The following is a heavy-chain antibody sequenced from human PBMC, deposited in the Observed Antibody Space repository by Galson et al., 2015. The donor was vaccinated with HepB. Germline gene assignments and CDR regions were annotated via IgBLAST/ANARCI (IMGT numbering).Heavy chain of an antibody. Sequence: SLRLSCAASGFTFSSYAMHWVRQAPGKGLEWVAVISYDGSNKYYADSVKGRFTISRDNSKNTLYLQMNSLRAEDTAVYYCARDSIVATIGKSLYYYYMDVWGKGTTVTVSS. J-gene: IGHJ6*03. V-gene: IGHV3-30-3*01. D-gene: IGHD5-12*01. CDR3: ARDSIVATIGKSLYYYYMDV. CDR1: GFTFSSYA. CDR2: ISYDGSNK.